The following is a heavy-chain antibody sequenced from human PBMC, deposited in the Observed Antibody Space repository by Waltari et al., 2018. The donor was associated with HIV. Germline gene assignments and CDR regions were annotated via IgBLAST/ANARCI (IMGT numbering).Heavy chain of an antibody. CDR3: ARDPRRDPTLYYFDY. V-gene: IGHV3-21*01. Sequence: EVQLVESGGGLVKPGGYLRLSCAASGFTFSSYSMHWVRQAPGKGLEWVSSISSSSSYIYYADSVKGRFTISRDNAKNSLYLQMNSLRAEDTAVYYCARDPRRDPTLYYFDYWGQGTLVTVSS. J-gene: IGHJ4*02. CDR1: GFTFSSYS. CDR2: ISSSSSYI. D-gene: IGHD1-26*01.